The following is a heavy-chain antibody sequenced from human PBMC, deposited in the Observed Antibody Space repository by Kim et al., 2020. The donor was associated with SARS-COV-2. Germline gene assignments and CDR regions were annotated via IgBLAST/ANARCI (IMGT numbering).Heavy chain of an antibody. CDR2: GYGSRST. J-gene: IGHJ1*01. CDR1: GGSISSNY. Sequence: SETLSLTCTVSGGSISSNYWSWIRQSPGKGLEWIGFGYGSRSTRYNPSLKSRVTISVDSPKSQVSLRLTSVTAADTALYYCAGHWTDFPLFNHCRQGILV. D-gene: IGHD3-10*01. CDR3: AGHWTDFPLFNH. V-gene: IGHV4-59*08.